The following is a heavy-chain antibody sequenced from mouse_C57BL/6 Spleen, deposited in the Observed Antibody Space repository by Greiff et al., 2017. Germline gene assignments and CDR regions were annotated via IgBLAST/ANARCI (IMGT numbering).Heavy chain of an antibody. CDR3: AREDYYYGSSYWYFDV. CDR2: INPNNGGT. J-gene: IGHJ1*03. CDR1: GYTFTDYY. Sequence: VHVTQSGPELVKPGASVKISCKASGYTFTDYYMNWVKQSHGKSLEWIGDINPNNGGTSYNQKFKGKATLTVDKSSSTAYMELRRLTSEDYAVYYCAREDYYYGSSYWYFDVWGTGTTVTVSS. D-gene: IGHD1-1*01. V-gene: IGHV1-26*01.